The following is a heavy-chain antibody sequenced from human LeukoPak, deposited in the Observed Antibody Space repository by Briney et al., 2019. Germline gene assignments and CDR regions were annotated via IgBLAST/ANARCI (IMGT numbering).Heavy chain of an antibody. CDR1: GFTFRSYA. V-gene: IGHV3-23*01. CDR2: ISGNGGST. J-gene: IGHJ4*02. D-gene: IGHD3-10*01. Sequence: PGGSLRLSCAATGFTFRSYAMSWVHQAPGRGLVWVSTISGNGGSTYYADSVKGRFTISRDNSKNTLYLQMNSLRAEDTAVYYCAKDPNPPPSLDTMVRGGRNWGQGTLVTVSS. CDR3: AKDPNPPPSLDTMVRGGRN.